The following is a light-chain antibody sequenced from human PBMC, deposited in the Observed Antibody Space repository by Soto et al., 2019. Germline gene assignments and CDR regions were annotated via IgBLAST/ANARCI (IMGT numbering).Light chain of an antibody. CDR2: TAS. CDR1: QSISSW. CDR3: QEYNSDSGLT. Sequence: DIQMTQSPSTLSASVGDRVTITCRASQSISSWLAGYQQKPGKAPKLLIYTASNLKSGVPSRFSGSGSGTEFTLTISSLQPDDFATYYCQEYNSDSGLTFGGGTKVEIK. J-gene: IGKJ4*01. V-gene: IGKV1-5*03.